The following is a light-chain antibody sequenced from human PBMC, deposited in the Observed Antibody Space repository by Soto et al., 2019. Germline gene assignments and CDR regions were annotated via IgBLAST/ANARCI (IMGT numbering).Light chain of an antibody. CDR2: DNS. Sequence: QSVLTQPPSVSGAPGQRVTISCTGSSSNIGAGYDVHWYQQLPGTAPKFLIYDNSNRPSGVPDRFSGSKSGTSASLAITGLQAEDEADYYCQSYDSSLSASVFGGGTKVTVL. CDR1: SSNIGAGYD. J-gene: IGLJ3*02. CDR3: QSYDSSLSASV. V-gene: IGLV1-40*01.